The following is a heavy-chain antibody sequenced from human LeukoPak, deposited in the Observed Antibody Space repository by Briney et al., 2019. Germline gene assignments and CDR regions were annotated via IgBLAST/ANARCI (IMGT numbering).Heavy chain of an antibody. Sequence: ASVKVSCKASGYSFTGYYIHWVRQAPGQGLEWMGWINPNSGGTTYAQKFQGRVTMTRDTSISTVYMELSSLRPGDTAVFYCARGGFSYTYYYYYMDVWGKGTTVTVSS. D-gene: IGHD5-18*01. CDR3: ARGGFSYTYYYYYMDV. V-gene: IGHV1-2*02. CDR1: GYSFTGYY. J-gene: IGHJ6*03. CDR2: INPNSGGT.